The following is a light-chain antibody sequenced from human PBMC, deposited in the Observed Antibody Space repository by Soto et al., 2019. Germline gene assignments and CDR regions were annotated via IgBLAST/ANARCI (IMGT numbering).Light chain of an antibody. Sequence: QSVLTQPPSASGSPGQSVTISCTGTSSDVGGYNFVSWYQQHPGKVPKPVIYEVTKRPSGVPDRFSGSKSGNTASLTVSGLLPDDDADYYCSSFGGGNKVLFGGGTKLTVL. V-gene: IGLV2-8*01. CDR1: SSDVGGYNF. CDR2: EVT. CDR3: SSFGGGNKVL. J-gene: IGLJ3*02.